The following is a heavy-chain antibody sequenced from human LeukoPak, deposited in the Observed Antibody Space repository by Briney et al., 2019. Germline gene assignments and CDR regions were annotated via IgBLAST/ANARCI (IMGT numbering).Heavy chain of an antibody. Sequence: PLETLSLICAVYGGSFSGYYWSWLRRPPGKGLEWVGEINHRASTNYHPSLKSRVTISVDTSKNHFSLRLSSVTAADTAVYYCVRGGYSSSWSLLGAFDIWGQGTMVTVS. V-gene: IGHV4-34*01. J-gene: IGHJ3*02. CDR3: VRGGYSSSWSLLGAFDI. D-gene: IGHD6-13*01. CDR2: INHRAST. CDR1: GGSFSGYY.